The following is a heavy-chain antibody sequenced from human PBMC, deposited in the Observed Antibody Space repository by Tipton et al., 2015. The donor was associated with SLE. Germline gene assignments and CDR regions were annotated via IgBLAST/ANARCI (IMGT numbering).Heavy chain of an antibody. J-gene: IGHJ5*02. D-gene: IGHD3-3*01. Sequence: TLSLTCTVSGGSMNNKDWNWIRQPPGKGLEWIGRIHYSGRTNYNPSLSSRVTISIDTSSNQFSLKLTSVTAADTAVYYCVRRVLESAIVGVTGNWLDPWGQGTLVTVSS. CDR1: GGSMNNKD. V-gene: IGHV4-59*01. CDR3: VRRVLESAIVGVTGNWLDP. CDR2: IHYSGRT.